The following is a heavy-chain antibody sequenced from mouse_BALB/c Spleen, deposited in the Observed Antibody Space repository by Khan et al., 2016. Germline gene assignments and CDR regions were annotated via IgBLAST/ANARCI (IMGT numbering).Heavy chain of an antibody. D-gene: IGHD2-13*01. CDR1: GYTFTNYG. CDR2: INTYTGEP. V-gene: IGHV9-3-1*01. CDR3: ARYWTSYWYFDV. J-gene: IGHJ1*01. Sequence: QIQLVQSGPELKKPGETVKISCKASGYTFTNYGMNWVKQAPGKGLKWMGWINTYTGEPTYADDFKGRFAFSLETSASTAYLQINNLKNEDTATYLCARYWTSYWYFDVWGAGTTVTVSS.